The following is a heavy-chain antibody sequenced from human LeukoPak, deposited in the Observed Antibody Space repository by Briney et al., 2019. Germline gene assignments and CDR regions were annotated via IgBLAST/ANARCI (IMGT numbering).Heavy chain of an antibody. D-gene: IGHD2-2*01. Sequence: GGSLRLSCAASGFTFSSYAMSWVRQAPGKGLEWVSAISGSGGSTYYADSVKGRFTISRDTSKNTPFLQMNSLRAENTAVYYGAKMGNYFSSTSCYASHDAFDIWGEGTMVTVS. CDR3: AKMGNYFSSTSCYASHDAFDI. J-gene: IGHJ3*02. CDR1: GFTFSSYA. CDR2: ISGSGGST. V-gene: IGHV3-23*01.